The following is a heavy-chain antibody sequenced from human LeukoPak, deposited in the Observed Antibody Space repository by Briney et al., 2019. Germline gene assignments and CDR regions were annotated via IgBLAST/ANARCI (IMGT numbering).Heavy chain of an antibody. CDR3: ARDGPHYYDSSGLSYFDY. CDR2: ISSSGSTI. D-gene: IGHD3-22*01. CDR1: GFTFSDYY. J-gene: IGHJ4*02. Sequence: GGSLRLSCAASGFTFSDYYMSWIRQAPGKGLEWVSYISSSGSTIYYADSVKGRFTISRDNAKNSLYLQMNSLRAEDTAVYYCARDGPHYYDSSGLSYFDYWGQGTLVTVSS. V-gene: IGHV3-11*01.